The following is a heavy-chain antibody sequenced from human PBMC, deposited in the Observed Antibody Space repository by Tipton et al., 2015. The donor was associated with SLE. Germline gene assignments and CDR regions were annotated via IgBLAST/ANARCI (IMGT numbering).Heavy chain of an antibody. Sequence: TLSLTCTVSGVSISTNSHYWGWIRQPPGKGLEWIGRFSSGRNTYLNASLKSRVTISVDTSKNQLSLKLHSVTAADTAVYYCARHMRQLVRDASDIWGQGTMVTVSS. V-gene: IGHV4-39*07. D-gene: IGHD6-6*01. CDR2: FSSGRNT. J-gene: IGHJ3*02. CDR3: ARHMRQLVRDASDI. CDR1: GVSISTNSHY.